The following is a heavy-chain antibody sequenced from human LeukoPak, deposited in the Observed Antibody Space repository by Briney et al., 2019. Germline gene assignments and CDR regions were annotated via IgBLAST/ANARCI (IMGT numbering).Heavy chain of an antibody. CDR1: GFTFSSYS. D-gene: IGHD4-23*01. V-gene: IGHV3-21*01. Sequence: IPGGSLRLSCAASGFTFSSYSMNWVRQAPGKGLEWVSSISSSGSYIYYADSVKGRFTISRDNAKNSLYLQMNSLRAEDTAVYYCARDDSDGLYDYGGNSGDYWGQGTLVTVSS. J-gene: IGHJ4*02. CDR3: ARDDSDGLYDYGGNSGDY. CDR2: ISSSGSYI.